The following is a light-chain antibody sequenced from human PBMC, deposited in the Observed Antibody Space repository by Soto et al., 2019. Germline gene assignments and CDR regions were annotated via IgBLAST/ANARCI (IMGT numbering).Light chain of an antibody. J-gene: IGLJ2*01. CDR1: SGHSSYA. Sequence: QPVLTQSPSASASLGASVKLTCTLSSGHSSYAIAWHQQQPQKGPRYLMKVNSEGIHTKGDGIPDRFSGSSSGAERHLTISSLQSEDEADYYCQTWSTGIVVFGGGPKVTVL. CDR3: QTWSTGIVV. V-gene: IGLV4-69*01. CDR2: VNSEGIH.